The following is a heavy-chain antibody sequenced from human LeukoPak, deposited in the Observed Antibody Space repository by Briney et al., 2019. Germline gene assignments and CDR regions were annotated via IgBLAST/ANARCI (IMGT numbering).Heavy chain of an antibody. CDR3: ARESGSFDY. J-gene: IGHJ4*02. Sequence: ASVKVSCKTSGYTFTAYYLHWVRQAPGQGLEWMGWIDPNINGATYAQKFRGRVTMTRDTSISTAYMELSSLTSDDTAVYYCARESGSFDYWGQGTLVTVSS. V-gene: IGHV1-2*02. CDR2: IDPNINGA. D-gene: IGHD1-26*01. CDR1: GYTFTAYY.